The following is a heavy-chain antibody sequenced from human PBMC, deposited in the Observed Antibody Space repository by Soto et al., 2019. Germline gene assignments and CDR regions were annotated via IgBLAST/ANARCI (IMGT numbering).Heavy chain of an antibody. V-gene: IGHV4-30-2*01. CDR2: IYHSGST. CDR3: ATAAEDAWFDY. CDR1: GGSISSGGYS. J-gene: IGHJ4*02. Sequence: TLSLTCAVSGGSISSGGYSWSWIRQPPGKGLEWIGYIYHSGSTYYNPSLKSRVTISVDRSKNQFSLKLSSVTAADTAVYYCATAAEDAWFDYWGQGTLVTVSS. D-gene: IGHD6-25*01.